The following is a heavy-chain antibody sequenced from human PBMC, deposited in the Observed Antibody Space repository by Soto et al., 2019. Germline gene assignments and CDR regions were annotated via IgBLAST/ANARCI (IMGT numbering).Heavy chain of an antibody. J-gene: IGHJ4*02. CDR3: AREGDAFGAPFDY. D-gene: IGHD3-10*01. Sequence: QVQLQESGPGLVKPSQTLSLTCTVSGGSISSGNYYWSWIRQPPGKGLEWIGYIHYSGSTHYNPSLKSRVTISVDTSKNQFSLKVRSVTAADTAVYYCAREGDAFGAPFDYWGQGTLVTVSS. CDR1: GGSISSGNYY. CDR2: IHYSGST. V-gene: IGHV4-30-4*01.